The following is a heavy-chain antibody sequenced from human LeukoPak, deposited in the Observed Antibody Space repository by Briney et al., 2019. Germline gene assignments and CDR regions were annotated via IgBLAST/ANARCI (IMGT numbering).Heavy chain of an antibody. CDR2: IYYSGST. CDR3: ARGRLYTWNDPNPYYFDF. Sequence: SEPLSFTCAVAGVSISSSSYYWGWIRQPPRKGLEWIGSIYYSGSTSSNPAPKNRVTIQVDTSKNQVSLKLSSVTAADTAVYYCARGRLYTWNDPNPYYFDFWGQGTLVTVSS. J-gene: IGHJ4*02. V-gene: IGHV4-39*07. CDR1: GVSISSSSYY. D-gene: IGHD1-20*01.